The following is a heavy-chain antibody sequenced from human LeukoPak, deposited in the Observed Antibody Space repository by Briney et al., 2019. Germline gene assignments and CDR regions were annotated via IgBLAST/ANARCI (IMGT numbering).Heavy chain of an antibody. V-gene: IGHV1-18*01. CDR3: ARESSDRGQDY. J-gene: IGHJ4*02. CDR1: GYTFNSYG. CDR2: ISGYNGNT. Sequence: ASVKVSCKASGYTFNSYGISWVRQAPGQGLEWIGWISGYNGNTKYAKKFQGRVTMTTDTSTSTAYMELRSLRSDDTAVYYCARESSDRGQDYWGQGTLVTVSS. D-gene: IGHD3-10*01.